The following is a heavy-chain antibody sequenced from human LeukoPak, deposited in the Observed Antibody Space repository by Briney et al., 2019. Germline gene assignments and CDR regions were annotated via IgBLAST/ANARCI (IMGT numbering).Heavy chain of an antibody. CDR1: GVSVSSNTAA. CDR3: ARVLDVGPTYFDY. Sequence: SQTLSLTCAIFGVSVSSNTAAWNWIRQSPSRGLEWLGRTYYRSKWYNDYAVSVKSRITINPDTSKNQFSLQLNSVTPEDTAVYYCARVLDVGPTYFDYWGQGTLVTVSS. CDR2: TYYRSKWYN. J-gene: IGHJ4*02. V-gene: IGHV6-1*01. D-gene: IGHD1-26*01.